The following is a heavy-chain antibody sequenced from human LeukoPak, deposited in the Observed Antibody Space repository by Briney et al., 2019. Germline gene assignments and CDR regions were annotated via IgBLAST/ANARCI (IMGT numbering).Heavy chain of an antibody. D-gene: IGHD4-17*01. J-gene: IGHJ5*02. V-gene: IGHV2-5*02. Sequence: SGPTLVNPTQTLTLTCTFSGFSLSTSGVGVGCIRQPPGKALEWLALIYWDDDKRYSPSLTSRLTITKDTSKNQVVLTMTNMDPVDTATYYCAHSGGYGDYPNWFDPWGQGTLVTVSS. CDR3: AHSGGYGDYPNWFDP. CDR2: IYWDDDK. CDR1: GFSLSTSGVG.